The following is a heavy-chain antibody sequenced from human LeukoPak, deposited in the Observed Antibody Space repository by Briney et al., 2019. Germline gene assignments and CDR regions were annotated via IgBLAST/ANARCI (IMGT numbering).Heavy chain of an antibody. D-gene: IGHD4-23*01. CDR2: ISGSGGST. J-gene: IGHJ4*02. CDR3: ARRAGGYSHPYDY. CDR1: GFTFSSYG. V-gene: IGHV3-23*01. Sequence: PGGSLRLSCAASGFTFSSYGMSWVRQAPGKGLEWVSAISGSGGSTYYAVSVKGRFTISRDNSKNTLYLQMNSLRAEDTAVYYCARRAGGYSHPYDYWGQGTLVTVSS.